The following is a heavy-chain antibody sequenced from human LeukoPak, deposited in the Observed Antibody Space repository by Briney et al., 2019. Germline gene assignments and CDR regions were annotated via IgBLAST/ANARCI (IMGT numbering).Heavy chain of an antibody. D-gene: IGHD1-20*01. CDR2: VDSEDGET. V-gene: IGHV1-69-2*01. J-gene: IGHJ5*02. CDR1: GYTFTDYY. Sequence: ATVKISCKVSGYTFTDYYMHWVQQAPGKGLEWMGLVDSEDGETIYAEKFQGRVTITADTSTDTAYMELSSLRSEDTAVYYCATGDGITGPNNWFDPWGQGTLVTVSS. CDR3: ATGDGITGPNNWFDP.